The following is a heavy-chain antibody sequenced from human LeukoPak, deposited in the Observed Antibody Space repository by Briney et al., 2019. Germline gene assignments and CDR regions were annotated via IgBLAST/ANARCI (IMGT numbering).Heavy chain of an antibody. Sequence: ASVKVSCKASGYTFTGYYMHWVRQAPGQGLEWMGWINPNSGGTNYAQKFQGRVTMTRDTSISTAYMELSRLRSDDTAVYYCARDDSIAAARGDYWGQGTLVTVSS. V-gene: IGHV1-2*02. CDR2: INPNSGGT. D-gene: IGHD6-13*01. J-gene: IGHJ4*02. CDR1: GYTFTGYY. CDR3: ARDDSIAAARGDY.